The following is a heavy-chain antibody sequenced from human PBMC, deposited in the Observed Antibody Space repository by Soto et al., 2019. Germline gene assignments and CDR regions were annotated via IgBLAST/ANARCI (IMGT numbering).Heavy chain of an antibody. V-gene: IGHV3-30*18. D-gene: IGHD3-16*01. CDR2: ILYGGSKE. CDR1: GCNFIAHV. CDR3: AKDLALMADY. J-gene: IGHJ4*02. Sequence: PGGSLILSGTASGCNFIAHVGDWVRQAPGKGLEWVARILYGGSKEYYADSVKGRFTISRDNSKNTLYLQMDSLRVEDTAVYYCAKDLALMADYWGQGTQVTGSS.